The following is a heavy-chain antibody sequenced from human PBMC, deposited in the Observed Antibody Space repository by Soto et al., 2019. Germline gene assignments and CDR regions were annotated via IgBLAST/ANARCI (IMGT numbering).Heavy chain of an antibody. D-gene: IGHD6-13*01. CDR3: ARRAAGTGWFDP. J-gene: IGHJ5*02. CDR2: IYYSGST. V-gene: IGHV4-59*08. CDR1: GGSISSYY. Sequence: PSETLSLTCTVSGGSISSYYWNWIRQPPGKGLEWIGDIYYSGSTNYNPSLKSRVTISVDTSKNQFSLKLSSVTAADTAVYYRARRAAGTGWFDPWGQGTLVTVSS.